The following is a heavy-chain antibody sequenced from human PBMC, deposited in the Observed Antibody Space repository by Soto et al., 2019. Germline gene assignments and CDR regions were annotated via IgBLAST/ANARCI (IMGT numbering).Heavy chain of an antibody. CDR1: GYTFTSYG. CDR3: ARENERQAGYYGMHV. Sequence: ASVKVSCKASGYTFTSYGISWVRQAPGQGLEWMGWISAYNGNTNYAQKLQGRVTMTTDTSTSTAYMELRRLRSDDTAVYYCARENERQAGYYGMHVWGQATKVTVSS. J-gene: IGHJ6*02. CDR2: ISAYNGNT. D-gene: IGHD1-1*01. V-gene: IGHV1-18*01.